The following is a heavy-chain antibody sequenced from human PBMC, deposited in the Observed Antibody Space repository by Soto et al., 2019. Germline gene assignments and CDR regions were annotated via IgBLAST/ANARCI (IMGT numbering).Heavy chain of an antibody. J-gene: IGHJ6*02. Sequence: TSETLSLTCTVSGGSVSSGNYHWSWIRQPPGKGLEWIGYIYYSGSTNYNPSLKGRVTMSVDTSKNQFSLKLSSVTAADTAVYFCAKDHAPMVRGVRNYYYYGMDVWGQGTTVTVSS. V-gene: IGHV4-61*01. CDR1: GGSVSSGNYH. CDR3: AKDHAPMVRGVRNYYYYGMDV. D-gene: IGHD3-10*01. CDR2: IYYSGST.